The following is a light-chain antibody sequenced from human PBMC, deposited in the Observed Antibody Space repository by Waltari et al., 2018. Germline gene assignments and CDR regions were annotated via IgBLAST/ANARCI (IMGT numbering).Light chain of an antibody. CDR3: QHYVRLPAT. CDR1: QSVSRT. CDR2: GAS. J-gene: IGKJ1*01. Sequence: EIALTPSPGSLSLSPGERATLSCRASQSVSRTLAWYQQKPGQAPRLLIYGASTRATGIPERFSGGGSGTDFSLTISRLEPEDFAVYYCQHYVRLPATFGQGTKVEIK. V-gene: IGKV3-20*01.